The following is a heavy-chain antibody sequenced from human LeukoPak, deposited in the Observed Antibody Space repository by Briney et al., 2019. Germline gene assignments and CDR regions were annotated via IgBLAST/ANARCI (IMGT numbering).Heavy chain of an antibody. CDR1: GGSISSGDYY. J-gene: IGHJ4*02. Sequence: SETLSLTCTVSGGSISSGDYYWSWIRQPPGKGLEWIGYIYYSGSTYYNPSLKSRVTIPVDTSKNQFSLKLSSVTASYTAVYYCAGSTPYYFDYWGQGTLVTVSS. V-gene: IGHV4-30-4*08. CDR2: IYYSGST. CDR3: AGSTPYYFDY. D-gene: IGHD6-6*01.